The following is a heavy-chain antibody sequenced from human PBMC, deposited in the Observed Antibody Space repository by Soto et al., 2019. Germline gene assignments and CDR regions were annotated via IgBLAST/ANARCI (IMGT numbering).Heavy chain of an antibody. CDR2: IYYSGST. CDR1: GGSISNSDYY. Sequence: SETLSLTCTVSGGSISNSDYYWGWIRQSPGKGLEWIGSIYYSGSTYYNPSLKSRVTISVDTSKNQFSLKLSSVTAADTAVYYCARLLTGTTSSTLDYWGQGTLVTVSS. D-gene: IGHD1-7*01. J-gene: IGHJ4*02. CDR3: ARLLTGTTSSTLDY. V-gene: IGHV4-39*01.